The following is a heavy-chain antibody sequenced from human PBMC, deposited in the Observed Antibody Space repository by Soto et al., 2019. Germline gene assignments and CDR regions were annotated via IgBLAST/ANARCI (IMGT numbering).Heavy chain of an antibody. D-gene: IGHD1-1*01. CDR1: GFTFGDFA. J-gene: IGHJ4*02. V-gene: IGHV3-9*01. CDR2: ISWNSGGI. CDR3: ARDRSHQLIPHYFDL. Sequence: EEQLVESGGGLEHPGRSLRLSCAASGFTFGDFAMHWVRQGPGKGLEWISGISWNSGGIAYADSVRGRFTVSRDNVKNSLLLQMNSLRSEDTALYYFARDRSHQLIPHYFDLWGQGTLLTVSS.